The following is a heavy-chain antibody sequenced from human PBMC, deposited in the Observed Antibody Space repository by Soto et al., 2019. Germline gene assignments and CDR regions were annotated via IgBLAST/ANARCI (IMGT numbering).Heavy chain of an antibody. J-gene: IGHJ5*02. CDR3: ATMTTSSWFKYFDP. CDR1: GGSFRSYA. D-gene: IGHD2-2*01. CDR2: IIPMFGRP. Sequence: QVQLVQSGAEVRKPGSSVTVSCRASGGSFRSYAVNWVRQAPGQGLEWMGGIIPMFGRPNYAETFKGRLTITADDSTDTVYMELGGLTPADTAIYYCATMTTSSWFKYFDPWGQGSLVTVSS. V-gene: IGHV1-69*01.